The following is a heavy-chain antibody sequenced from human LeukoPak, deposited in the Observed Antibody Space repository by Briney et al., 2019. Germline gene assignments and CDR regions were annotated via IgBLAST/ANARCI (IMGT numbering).Heavy chain of an antibody. CDR2: IYTSGST. J-gene: IGHJ5*02. Sequence: SETLSLTCTVSGYSISSGYYWGWIRQPPGKGLEWIGRIYTSGSTNYNPSLKSRVTMSVDTSKNQFPLKLSSVTAADTAVYYCTRDTGTTGEVKFDPWGQGTLVTVSS. CDR1: GYSISSGYY. CDR3: TRDTGTTGEVKFDP. V-gene: IGHV4-38-2*02. D-gene: IGHD4-17*01.